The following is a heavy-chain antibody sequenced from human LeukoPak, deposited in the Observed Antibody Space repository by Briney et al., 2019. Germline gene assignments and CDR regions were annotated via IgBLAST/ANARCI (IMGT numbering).Heavy chain of an antibody. Sequence: GGSLRLSCAASGFTFCNSWVHWVRQAPGKGLVWVSLINADGSTTTYADSVKGRFTISRDNARNTLSLQMNSLTIEDTAVYYCVVVVEPPDSDGFDVWGQGTMITVSS. CDR1: GFTFCNSW. CDR3: VVVVEPPDSDGFDV. V-gene: IGHV3-74*01. J-gene: IGHJ3*01. CDR2: INADGSTT. D-gene: IGHD1-14*01.